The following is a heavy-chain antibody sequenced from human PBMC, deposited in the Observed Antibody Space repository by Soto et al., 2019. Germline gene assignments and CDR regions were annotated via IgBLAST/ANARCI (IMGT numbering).Heavy chain of an antibody. CDR3: ARRHYYGTLNWFSP. Sequence: QLQLQESCPGLVKPSVALSLTCTVSGGSSSSSSFSWGWIRQPPGKGLEWIETVYYSGSTYYNPSLKSRLTRSVDTSKNQFSLKLSSVTAADTAVYYCARRHYYGTLNWFSPWGQGTLVTVSS. CDR1: GGSSSSSSFS. J-gene: IGHJ5*02. D-gene: IGHD3-10*01. V-gene: IGHV4-39*01. CDR2: VYYSGST.